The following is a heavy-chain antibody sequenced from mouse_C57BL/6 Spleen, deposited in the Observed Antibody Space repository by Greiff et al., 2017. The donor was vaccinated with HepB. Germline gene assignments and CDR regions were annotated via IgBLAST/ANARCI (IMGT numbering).Heavy chain of an antibody. D-gene: IGHD1-1*01. J-gene: IGHJ2*01. Sequence: QVQLQQPGTELVKPGASVKLSCKASGYTFTSYWMHWVKQRPGQGLEWIGNINPSNGVTNYNEKFKSKATLTVDKSSSTAYMQLSSLTSEDSAVYYCARSGGFYGSTRGYFDYWGQGTTLTVSS. CDR2: INPSNGVT. CDR1: GYTFTSYW. V-gene: IGHV1-53*01. CDR3: ARSGGFYGSTRGYFDY.